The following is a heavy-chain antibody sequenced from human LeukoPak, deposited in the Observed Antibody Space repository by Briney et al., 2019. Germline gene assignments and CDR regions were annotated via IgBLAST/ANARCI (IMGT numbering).Heavy chain of an antibody. J-gene: IGHJ4*02. CDR1: GYTFTGYY. CDR3: ARDIAYHWNPERGYYFDH. CDR2: INPNTGGS. Sequence: ASVKVSCKASGYTFTGYYMHWVRQAPGQGLEWMGWINPNTGGSDYAQKFQGRVTMTTDTSTSTAYMELRSLRSDDTAVYYCARDIAYHWNPERGYYFDHWGQGTLVIVSS. V-gene: IGHV1-2*02. D-gene: IGHD1-20*01.